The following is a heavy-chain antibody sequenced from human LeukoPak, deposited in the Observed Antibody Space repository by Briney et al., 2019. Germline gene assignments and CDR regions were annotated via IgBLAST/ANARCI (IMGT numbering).Heavy chain of an antibody. CDR2: ISAYNGNT. CDR3: ARERITMVRGVIPPDAFDI. CDR1: GYTFTCYG. V-gene: IGHV1-18*01. D-gene: IGHD3-10*01. Sequence: ASVKVSCKASGYTFTCYGISWVRQAPGQGLEWMGWISAYNGNTNYAQKLQGRVTMTTDTSTSTAYMELRSLRSDDTAVYYCARERITMVRGVIPPDAFDIWGQGTMVTVSS. J-gene: IGHJ3*02.